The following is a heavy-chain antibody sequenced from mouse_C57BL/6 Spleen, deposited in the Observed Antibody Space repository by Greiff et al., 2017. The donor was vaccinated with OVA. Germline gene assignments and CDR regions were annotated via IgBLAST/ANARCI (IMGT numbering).Heavy chain of an antibody. V-gene: IGHV5-4*01. J-gene: IGHJ4*01. CDR2: ISDGGSYT. Sequence: DVMLVESGGGLVKPGGSLKLSCAASGFTFSSYAMSWVRQTPEKRLEWVATISDGGSYTYYPDNVKGRFTISRDNAKNNLYLQMSHLKSEDTAMYYCARDGSSGYYAMDYWGQGTSVTVSS. D-gene: IGHD3-2*02. CDR3: ARDGSSGYYAMDY. CDR1: GFTFSSYA.